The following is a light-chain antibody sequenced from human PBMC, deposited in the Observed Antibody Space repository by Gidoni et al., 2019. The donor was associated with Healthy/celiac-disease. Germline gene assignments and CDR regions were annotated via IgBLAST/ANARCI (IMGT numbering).Light chain of an antibody. CDR3: QQYGSSPST. V-gene: IGKV3-20*01. CDR2: GAS. Sequence: EIVLTQSPGTLSLSPGETATLSCRASQSVSISYLAWYQQKPGQDSRLLIYGASRRATRIPDRFSGSGSGTDFTITISRLEHEDFAVYYCQQYGSSPSTFGQGTKVEIK. J-gene: IGKJ1*01. CDR1: QSVSISY.